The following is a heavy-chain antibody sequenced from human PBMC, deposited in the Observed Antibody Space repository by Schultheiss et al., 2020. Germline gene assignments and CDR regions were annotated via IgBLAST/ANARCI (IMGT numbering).Heavy chain of an antibody. V-gene: IGHV4-31*03. D-gene: IGHD6-19*01. CDR1: GGSISRSSYY. CDR2: IYYSGSA. J-gene: IGHJ6*02. Sequence: SETLSLTCTVSGGSISRSSYYWSWIRQHPGKGLEWIGYIYYSGSAYYNPSLKSRVSISVDTSKNQFSLKLSSVTAADTAVYYCARDLAHSLYSSGWYRTRDYGMDVWGQGTTVTISS. CDR3: ARDLAHSLYSSGWYRTRDYGMDV.